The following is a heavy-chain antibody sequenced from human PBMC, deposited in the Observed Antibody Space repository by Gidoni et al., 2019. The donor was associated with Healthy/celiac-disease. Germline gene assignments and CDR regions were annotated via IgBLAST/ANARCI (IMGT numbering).Heavy chain of an antibody. CDR2: MNPNSGNT. V-gene: IGHV1-8*01. Sequence: QVQLVQSGAEVKKPGSSVKVSCKAPGYTFTSDDITWVRQATGQGREWMRWMNPNSGNTGYAQKFQGRVTMTRNTSISTAYMELSSLRSEDTAVYYCARGPIWFVLGATGAHWFDPWGQGTLVTVSS. D-gene: IGHD1-26*01. CDR1: GYTFTSDD. CDR3: ARGPIWFVLGATGAHWFDP. J-gene: IGHJ5*02.